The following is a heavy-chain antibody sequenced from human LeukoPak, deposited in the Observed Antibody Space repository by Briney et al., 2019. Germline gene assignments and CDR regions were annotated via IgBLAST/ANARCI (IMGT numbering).Heavy chain of an antibody. CDR1: GFTFSNAW. V-gene: IGHV3-15*01. CDR3: TTDRCSTTSCRPTDY. D-gene: IGHD2-2*01. CDR2: IKRKTDGGTT. J-gene: IGHJ4*02. Sequence: GGALRLSCAASGFTFSNAWMSWVRQAPGKGLEWVGRIKRKTDGGTTDYAAPAKGRGTISRDDSNNTLYLQMNSLKTEDTAVYYCTTDRCSTTSCRPTDYWGQGTLVTVSS.